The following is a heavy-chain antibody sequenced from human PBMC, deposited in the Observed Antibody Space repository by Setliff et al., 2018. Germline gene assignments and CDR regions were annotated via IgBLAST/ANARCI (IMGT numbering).Heavy chain of an antibody. D-gene: IGHD7-27*01. J-gene: IGHJ3*02. V-gene: IGHV3-48*01. CDR3: ARDQTPYNWGFNNAFDI. CDR2: ISSSSITI. CDR1: GFTFSSYG. Sequence: GGSLRLSCAASGFTFSSYGMNWVRQAPGKGLEWVSYISSSSITIYYADSVKGRFTISRDNAKNSLYLQMNSLRAEDTAVYYCARDQTPYNWGFNNAFDIWGQGTMVTVSS.